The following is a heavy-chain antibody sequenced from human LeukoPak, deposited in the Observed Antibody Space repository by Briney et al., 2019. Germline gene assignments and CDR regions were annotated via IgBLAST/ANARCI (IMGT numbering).Heavy chain of an antibody. CDR1: GFTFSSYA. V-gene: IGHV3-9*01. D-gene: IGHD6-6*01. CDR2: ISWNSGSI. J-gene: IGHJ4*02. CDR3: ARSIAARVIDY. Sequence: GGSLRLSCAASGFTFSSYAMHWVRQAPGKGLEWVSGISWNSGSIGYADSVKGRFTISRDNAKNSLYLQMNSLRAEDTALYYCARSIAARVIDYWGQGTLVTVSS.